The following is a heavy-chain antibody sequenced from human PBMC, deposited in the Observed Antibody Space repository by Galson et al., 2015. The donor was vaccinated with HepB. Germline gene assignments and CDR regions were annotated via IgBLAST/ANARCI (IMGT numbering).Heavy chain of an antibody. D-gene: IGHD3-3*01. CDR3: ARAGTIFGVVGERRKAAFDY. Sequence: TLSLTCTVSGGSISSGGYYWSWIRQHPGKGLEWIGYIYYSGSTYYNPSLKSRVTISVDTSKNQFSLKLSSVTAADTAVYYCARAGTIFGVVGERRKAAFDYWGQGTLVTVSS. CDR2: IYYSGST. CDR1: GGSISSGGYY. J-gene: IGHJ4*02. V-gene: IGHV4-31*03.